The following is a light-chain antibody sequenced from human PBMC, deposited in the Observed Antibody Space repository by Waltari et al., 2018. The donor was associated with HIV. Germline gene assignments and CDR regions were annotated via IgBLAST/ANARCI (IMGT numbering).Light chain of an antibody. Sequence: QSVLTQPPSASGAPGQTVPISCSGSTSNVDTQWVYWYQQLPGTAPKLLIYRNYQRPSGVPDRFSSSKSGASASLIISGLRSEEEADYFCGVWDSTLKQWLFGGRTKLTVL. CDR1: TSNVDTQW. CDR3: GVWDSTLKQWL. CDR2: RNY. V-gene: IGLV1-47*01. J-gene: IGLJ3*02.